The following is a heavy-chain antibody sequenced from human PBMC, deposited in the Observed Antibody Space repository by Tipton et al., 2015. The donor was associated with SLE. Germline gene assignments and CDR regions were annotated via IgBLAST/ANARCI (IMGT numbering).Heavy chain of an antibody. J-gene: IGHJ2*01. D-gene: IGHD1-26*01. CDR3: ARVGATTWYFDL. CDR1: GYTFTGYY. V-gene: IGHV1-8*02. CDR2: INPNSGNT. Sequence: QSGAEVKKPGASVKVSCKASGYTFTGYYMHWVRQAPGQGLEWMGWINPNSGNTGYAQKFQGRVTMTRNTSISTAYMELSSLRPEDTAVYYCARVGATTWYFDLWGRGTLVTVSS.